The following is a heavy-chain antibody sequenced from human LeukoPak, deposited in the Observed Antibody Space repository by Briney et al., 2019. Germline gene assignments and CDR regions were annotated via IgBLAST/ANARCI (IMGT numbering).Heavy chain of an antibody. D-gene: IGHD6-13*01. CDR3: ARQRSPYSSTSYPDY. CDR1: GGSISSSGYY. J-gene: IGHJ4*02. CDR2: IYYSGST. V-gene: IGHV4-39*01. Sequence: PSETLSLTCTVSGGSISSSGYYWGWIRQPPGKGLEWIGGIYYSGSTFYRPSLKSRVTISVGTSKNQFSLKLTSVTAADTAVYYCARQRSPYSSTSYPDYWGQGTLVTVSS.